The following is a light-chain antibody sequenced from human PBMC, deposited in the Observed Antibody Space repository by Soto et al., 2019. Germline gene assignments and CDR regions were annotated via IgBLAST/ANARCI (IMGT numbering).Light chain of an antibody. Sequence: DIQMTQSPSTLSASVGNRVTISCRASQTISSWLAWYQQKPGKAPKLLIYKASTLKSGVPSRFSGSGSGTDFTLTISSLEAEDFAVYYCKQRSNWRKFGQGTKVDIK. CDR3: KQRSNWRK. CDR2: KAS. V-gene: IGKV1-5*03. CDR1: QTISSW. J-gene: IGKJ1*01.